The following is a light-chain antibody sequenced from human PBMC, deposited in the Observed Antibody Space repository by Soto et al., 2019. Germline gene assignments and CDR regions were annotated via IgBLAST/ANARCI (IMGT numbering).Light chain of an antibody. V-gene: IGKV1-27*01. CDR2: AAS. J-gene: IGKJ4*01. CDR3: QKYNSAPLT. CDR1: QGIGVY. Sequence: DIQMPQSPSSLSASLGDRVTITCRASQGIGVYLAWFQQKPGKVPKLLIYAASTLQSGVPPRFSGSGSGTDFTPTITSLQPEDVGTYYCQKYNSAPLTFGGGTKVEIK.